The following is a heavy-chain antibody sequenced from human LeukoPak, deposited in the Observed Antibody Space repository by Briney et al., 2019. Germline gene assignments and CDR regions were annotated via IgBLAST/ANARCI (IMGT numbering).Heavy chain of an antibody. CDR3: AKVGIVVVTGPYFDY. CDR1: GFTFSSYG. J-gene: IGHJ4*02. CDR2: ISYDGSNK. D-gene: IGHD2-21*02. Sequence: PGGSLRLSCAASGFTFSSYGMHWIRQAPGKGLEWVAVISYDGSNKYYADSVKGRFTISRDNSKNTLYLQMNSLRAEDTAVYYCAKVGIVVVTGPYFDYWGQGTLVTVSS. V-gene: IGHV3-30*18.